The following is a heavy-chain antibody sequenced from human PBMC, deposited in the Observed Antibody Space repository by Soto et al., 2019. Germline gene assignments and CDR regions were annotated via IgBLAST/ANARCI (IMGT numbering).Heavy chain of an antibody. V-gene: IGHV4-34*01. J-gene: IGHJ3*02. CDR1: GGFVTSGSYY. CDR2: MSHSGGT. CDR3: ARVERGTATTVVDAFDI. Sequence: QVQLQQWGAGLLKPSETLSLTCAVYGGFVTSGSYYWSWIRQPPGKGLEWIGEMSHSGGTHFNPSLKSRGTISVDTSKNQVTLKMSSVTAADTALYYCARVERGTATTVVDAFDIWGPGTMVTVSS. D-gene: IGHD1-1*01.